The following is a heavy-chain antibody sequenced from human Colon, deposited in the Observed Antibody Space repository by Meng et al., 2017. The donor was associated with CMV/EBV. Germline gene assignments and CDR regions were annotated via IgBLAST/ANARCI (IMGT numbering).Heavy chain of an antibody. J-gene: IGHJ5*02. CDR3: AKPRGAGS. CDR2: ISGSGGST. V-gene: IGHV3-23*01. CDR1: GFIFSNYV. Sequence: VRLLGSGGCLGQPGGSLRLSCAASGFIFSNYVMSWVRQAPGKGLEWVSSISGSGGSTYYADSVKGRFTISRDNSKKTLYLQMNSLRAEDTAVYYCAKPRGAGSWGRGTLVTVSS. D-gene: IGHD6-19*01.